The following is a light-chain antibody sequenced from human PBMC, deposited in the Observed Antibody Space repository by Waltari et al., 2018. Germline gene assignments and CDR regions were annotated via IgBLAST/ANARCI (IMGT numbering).Light chain of an antibody. CDR2: KAN. Sequence: QTVVTQEPSLSVSPGGTVTLTCALSSGSLSTTSYASWYQQTPGQATRTLIYKANTRSSGVPVRFSGSIFGNKAALTITGAQADDESDYYCLLYMGGGIWVFGGGTKLTVI. CDR1: SGSLSTTSY. V-gene: IGLV8-61*01. J-gene: IGLJ3*02. CDR3: LLYMGGGIWV.